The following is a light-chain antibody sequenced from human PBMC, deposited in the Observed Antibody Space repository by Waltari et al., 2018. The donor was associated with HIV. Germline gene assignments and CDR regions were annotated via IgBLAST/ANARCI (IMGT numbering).Light chain of an antibody. CDR2: DLF. CDR3: SSFTRANTVV. Sequence: QPAPSQPASVSGSPAQPIPISCSGSCRAFGVFTYFSWYHHFPGKASKLIIYDLFHRPLGDSNRFSGSKSANTASRTISGLQPDDEGDYCCSSFTRANTVVFGGGTKLTVL. CDR1: CRAFGVFTY. V-gene: IGLV2-14*01. J-gene: IGLJ3*02.